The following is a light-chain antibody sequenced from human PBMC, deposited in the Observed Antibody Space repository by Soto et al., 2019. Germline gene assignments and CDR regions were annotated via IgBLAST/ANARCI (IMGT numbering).Light chain of an antibody. CDR3: QLSTNLVGT. CDR1: QSVSSN. Sequence: TKETDTRCVAPGEGVTRSCRASQSVSSNLAWYQQKPGQAPRLLIYGASTRATGIPARFSGSGSGTEFTLTISSLQSEDCTVYYCQLSTNLVGTFGGLTMV. CDR2: GAS. V-gene: IGKV3-15*01. J-gene: IGKJ4*01.